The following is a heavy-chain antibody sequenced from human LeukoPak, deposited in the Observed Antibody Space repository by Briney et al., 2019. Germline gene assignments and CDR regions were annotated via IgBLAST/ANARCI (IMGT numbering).Heavy chain of an antibody. CDR2: FYQSENT. J-gene: IGHJ5*02. V-gene: IGHV4-59*01. D-gene: IGHD6-25*01. CDR3: TRDGSARSLAT. Sequence: PSETLSLTCTVSGASISNDYWCWIRQPPGKGLEWLGCFYQSENTNYSPSLKSRVTISVDTSNNQVFLRLTSATAADTAIYYCTRDGSARSLATWGQGTLVTVSS. CDR1: GASISNDY.